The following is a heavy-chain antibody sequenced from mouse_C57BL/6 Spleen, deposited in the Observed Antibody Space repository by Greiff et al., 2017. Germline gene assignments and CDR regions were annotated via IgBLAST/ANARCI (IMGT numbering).Heavy chain of an antibody. CDR2: LLPGSGSP. Sequence: VQLQQSGAELMKPGASVKLSCKATGYTFTGYWLEWVKQRTGHGLEWVGELLPGSGSPNSNEKFKGKATFTADPSSNTAYMQLSSLTTEDSSIYYCARSYYYGSSYVDYYYAMDYWGQVTSVTGSS. CDR1: GYTFTGYW. V-gene: IGHV1-9*01. J-gene: IGHJ4*01. CDR3: ARSYYYGSSYVDYYYAMDY. D-gene: IGHD1-1*01.